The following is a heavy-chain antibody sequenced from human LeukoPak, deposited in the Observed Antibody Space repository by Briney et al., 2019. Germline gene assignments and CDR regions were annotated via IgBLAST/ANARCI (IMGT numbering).Heavy chain of an antibody. V-gene: IGHV3-48*03. Sequence: GGSLRLSCAASGFTFSSYEMNWVRQAPGKGLEWVSYISSSGSTIYYADSVKGRFTISRDNAKNSLYLQMNSLRAEDTAVYYCARVRSYYGSGYYFDYWGQGTLVTVSS. CDR3: ARVRSYYGSGYYFDY. CDR1: GFTFSSYE. CDR2: ISSSGSTI. D-gene: IGHD3-10*01. J-gene: IGHJ4*02.